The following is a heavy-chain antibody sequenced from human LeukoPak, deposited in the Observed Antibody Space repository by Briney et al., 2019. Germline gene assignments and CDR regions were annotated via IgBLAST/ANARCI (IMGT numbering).Heavy chain of an antibody. CDR2: INHSGST. CDR3: ARGLKLSY. Sequence: SETLSLTCAVYGGSFSGYYWSWIRQPPGKGLEWIGEINHSGSTNYNPSLKSRVTISVDTSKNQFSLKLSSVTAADTAVYYCARGLKLSYWGQEPWSPSP. J-gene: IGHJ4*01. CDR1: GGSFSGYY. V-gene: IGHV4-34*01.